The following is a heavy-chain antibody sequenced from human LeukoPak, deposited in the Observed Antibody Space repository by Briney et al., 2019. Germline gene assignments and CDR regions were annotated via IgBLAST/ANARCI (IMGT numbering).Heavy chain of an antibody. CDR3: AMYTDLVAFDI. D-gene: IGHD2-2*02. J-gene: IGHJ3*02. CDR1: GYTFTSYD. Sequence: ASVKLSCKASGYTFTSYDTNWVRQATGQRLRWRGGMNPNSGNAGYAQTYHGRVAITRNTYISTAYIQLRSLRSEDTAVDYCAMYTDLVAFDIWGQGTMVTVSS. CDR2: MNPNSGNA. V-gene: IGHV1-8*03.